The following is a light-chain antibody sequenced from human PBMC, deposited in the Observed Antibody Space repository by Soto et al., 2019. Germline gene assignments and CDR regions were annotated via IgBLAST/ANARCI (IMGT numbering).Light chain of an antibody. CDR1: SSDVGGYNY. V-gene: IGLV2-14*01. CDR2: HVS. Sequence: QSALTQPASVSGSPGQSITISCTGTSSDVGGYNYVSWYQQYPGKAPKLMIYHVSNRPSGVSNRFSGSKSGNSASLTISGLQAEDEADYYCSSYASTSTDVCGPGTKLTVL. J-gene: IGLJ1*01. CDR3: SSYASTSTDV.